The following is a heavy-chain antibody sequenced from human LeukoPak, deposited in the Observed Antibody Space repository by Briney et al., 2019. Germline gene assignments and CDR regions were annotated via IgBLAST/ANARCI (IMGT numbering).Heavy chain of an antibody. J-gene: IGHJ4*02. D-gene: IGHD3-9*01. CDR1: GFTFSGFD. V-gene: IGHV3-30*18. CDR3: AKFYDILTGYFDY. Sequence: GRSLRLSCAASGFTFSGFDMYWVRQAPGKGLEWVAVISHDGSHTQHADSVKGRFTISRDSSKNTLYLQMNSLRAEDTAVYYCAKFYDILTGYFDYWGQGTLVTVSS. CDR2: ISHDGSHT.